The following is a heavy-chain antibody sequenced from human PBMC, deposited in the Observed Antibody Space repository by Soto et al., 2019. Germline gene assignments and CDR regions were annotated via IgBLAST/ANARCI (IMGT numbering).Heavy chain of an antibody. Sequence: GGSLGLSCAASEFTFNNYAMHWVRQAPGKGLQWLAVISYDGNNKYYADSVEGRFTISRDNSKNTVYLQMNSLRLEDTAVYYCARGPSYSDSYFDHWGQGTLVTVSS. CDR1: EFTFNNYA. CDR3: ARGPSYSDSYFDH. D-gene: IGHD4-17*01. J-gene: IGHJ4*02. CDR2: ISYDGNNK. V-gene: IGHV3-30*03.